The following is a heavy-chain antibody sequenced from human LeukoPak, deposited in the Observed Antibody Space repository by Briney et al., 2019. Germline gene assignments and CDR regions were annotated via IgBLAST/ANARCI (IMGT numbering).Heavy chain of an antibody. CDR1: GGSISSSSYY. V-gene: IGHV4-39*07. J-gene: IGHJ3*02. CDR3: ARAFRGIFGVFEAFDI. D-gene: IGHD3-3*01. CDR2: IYYSGST. Sequence: SETLSLTCTVSGGSISSSSYYWGWIRQPPGKGLEWIGSIYYSGSTYYNPSLKSRVTISEDTSKNQFSLKLSSVTAADTAVYYCARAFRGIFGVFEAFDIWGQGTMVTVSS.